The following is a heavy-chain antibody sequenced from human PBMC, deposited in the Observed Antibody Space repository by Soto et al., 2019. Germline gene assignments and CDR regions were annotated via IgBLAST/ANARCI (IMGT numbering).Heavy chain of an antibody. V-gene: IGHV4-61*01. J-gene: IGHJ4*02. CDR1: GDSVSIGTYY. D-gene: IGHD4-17*01. Sequence: QVQLQESGPGLVKPSETLSLTCIVSGDSVSIGTYYWSWIRQPPGKGLEWIGYIYYRGSTNYNPSLKSRVTISIDTSRNQFSLKVNSVTAADTAVYYCARGLDYVGFDYWGQGTLVAVS. CDR3: ARGLDYVGFDY. CDR2: IYYRGST.